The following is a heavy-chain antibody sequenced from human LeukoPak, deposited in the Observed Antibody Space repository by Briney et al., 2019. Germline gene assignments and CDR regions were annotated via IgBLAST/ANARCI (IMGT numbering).Heavy chain of an antibody. Sequence: PGGSLRLSCAASGFTISSYAMSWVRQAPGKGLEWVSAISGSGGSTYYADSVKGRFTISRDNSKNTLYLQMNSLRAEDTAVYYCASILTPVGPYCGGDCYSDYWGQGTLVTVSS. CDR2: ISGSGGST. D-gene: IGHD2-21*02. CDR1: GFTISSYA. V-gene: IGHV3-23*01. J-gene: IGHJ4*02. CDR3: ASILTPVGPYCGGDCYSDY.